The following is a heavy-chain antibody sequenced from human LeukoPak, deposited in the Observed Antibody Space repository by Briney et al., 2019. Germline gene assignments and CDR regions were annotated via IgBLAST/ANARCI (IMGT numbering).Heavy chain of an antibody. CDR3: ARNGLGQNDY. CDR1: GGSINNTNYY. Sequence: PSETLSLTCTVSGGSINNTNYYWGWLRQPPGKGLEWIGSIYYSGSTYYNPSLKSRVTISVDTSKNQFSLKLSSVTAADTAVYYCARNGLGQNDYWGQGTLVTVSS. D-gene: IGHD4-17*01. CDR2: IYYSGST. V-gene: IGHV4-39*01. J-gene: IGHJ4*02.